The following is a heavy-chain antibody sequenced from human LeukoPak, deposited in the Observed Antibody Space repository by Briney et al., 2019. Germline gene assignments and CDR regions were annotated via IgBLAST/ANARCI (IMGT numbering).Heavy chain of an antibody. V-gene: IGHV3-7*01. CDR1: GFTFSSYW. CDR2: IKKDGSEK. J-gene: IGHJ5*02. CDR3: ARDLGQYYDTSDNWFDP. D-gene: IGHD3-22*01. Sequence: PGGSLRLSCAASGFTFSSYWMSWVRQAPGKGLEWVANIKKDGSEKYCVDSVKGRFTISRDNAKNTLNLQMNSLRAEDTAVYYCARDLGQYYDTSDNWFDPWGQGTLVTVSS.